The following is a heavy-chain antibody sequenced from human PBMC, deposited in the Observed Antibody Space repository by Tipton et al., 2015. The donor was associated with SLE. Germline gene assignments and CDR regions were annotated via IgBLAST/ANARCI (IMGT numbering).Heavy chain of an antibody. CDR3: ARDDRGIAAAGSYYYYGMDV. V-gene: IGHV4-59*01. Sequence: TLSLTCTVSGGSISSYYWSWIRQPPGKGLEWIGYIYYGGSTNYNPSLKSRVTISVDTSKNQFPLKLSSVTAADTAMYYCARDDRGIAAAGSYYYYGMDVWGQGTTVTVSS. CDR1: GGSISSYY. J-gene: IGHJ6*02. CDR2: IYYGGST. D-gene: IGHD6-13*01.